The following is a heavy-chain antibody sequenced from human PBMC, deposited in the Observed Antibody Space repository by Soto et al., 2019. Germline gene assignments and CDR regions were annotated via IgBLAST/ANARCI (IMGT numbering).Heavy chain of an antibody. D-gene: IGHD5-18*01. CDR1: GGTFSSYA. J-gene: IGHJ6*02. CDR3: ASKRGYSYGYYYYGMDV. V-gene: IGHV1-69*01. Sequence: QVQLVQSGAEVKKPGSSVKVSCKASGGTFSSYAISWVRQAPGQGLEWMGGIIPIFGTANYAQKFQGRVTITADESTSTAYMELSSLRSGDTAVYYCASKRGYSYGYYYYGMDVWGQGTTVTVSS. CDR2: IIPIFGTA.